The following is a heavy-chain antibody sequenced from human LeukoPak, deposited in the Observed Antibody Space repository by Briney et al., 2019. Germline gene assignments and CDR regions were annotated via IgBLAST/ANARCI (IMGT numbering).Heavy chain of an antibody. Sequence: PSETLSLTCAVYGGSFSGYYWSWIRQPPGKGLEWIGEINHSGSTNYNPSLKSRVTISVDTSKNQFSLKLSSVTAADTAVYYCARGGWGFGFDPWGQRTLVTVSS. CDR3: ARGGWGFGFDP. D-gene: IGHD7-27*01. J-gene: IGHJ5*02. CDR1: GGSFSGYY. CDR2: INHSGST. V-gene: IGHV4-34*01.